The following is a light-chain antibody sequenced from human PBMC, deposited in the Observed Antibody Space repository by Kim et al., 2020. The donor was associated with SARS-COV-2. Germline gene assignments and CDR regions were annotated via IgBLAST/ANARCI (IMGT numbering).Light chain of an antibody. V-gene: IGLV1-40*01. CDR1: SSNSGAGYD. CDR2: GNS. Sequence: VTISCTGSSSNSGAGYDVHWYRQLPGTAPKLLIYGNSNRPSGVPDRFSGSKSGTSASLAITGLQAEDEADYYCQSYDSSLSGWVFGGGTQLTVL. J-gene: IGLJ3*02. CDR3: QSYDSSLSGWV.